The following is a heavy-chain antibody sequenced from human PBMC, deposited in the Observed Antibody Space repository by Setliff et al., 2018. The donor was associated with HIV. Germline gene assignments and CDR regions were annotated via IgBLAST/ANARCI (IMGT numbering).Heavy chain of an antibody. CDR3: ARGVTIFGVVTRHNYYMDV. Sequence: SETLSLTCTVSGGSISSYYWTWIRQPPGKGLEWIAYIYSSGTTNYNPSLRSRVTISLDTSKNQFSLKLSSVTAADTAVYYCARGVTIFGVVTRHNYYMDVWGKGTTVTVSS. V-gene: IGHV4-59*01. J-gene: IGHJ6*03. CDR1: GGSISSYY. CDR2: IYSSGTT. D-gene: IGHD3-3*01.